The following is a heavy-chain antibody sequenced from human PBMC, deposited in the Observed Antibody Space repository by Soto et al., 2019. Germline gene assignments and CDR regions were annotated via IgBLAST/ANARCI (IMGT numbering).Heavy chain of an antibody. J-gene: IGHJ4*02. CDR2: ISSSSSYI. V-gene: IGHV3-21*01. D-gene: IGHD3-22*01. Sequence: PGGSLRLSCAASGFTFSSYSMNWVRQAPGKGLEWVSSISSSSSYIYYADSVKGRFTISRDNAKNSLYLQMNSLRAEDTAVYYCARELTAYDSSGLFYVYWGQGTLVTVSS. CDR3: ARELTAYDSSGLFYVY. CDR1: GFTFSSYS.